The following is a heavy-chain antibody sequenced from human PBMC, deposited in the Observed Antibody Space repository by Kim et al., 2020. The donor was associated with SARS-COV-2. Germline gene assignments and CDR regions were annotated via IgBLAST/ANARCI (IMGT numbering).Heavy chain of an antibody. Sequence: ASVKVSCKASGYTFTSYGISWVRQAPGQGLEWMGWISAYNGNTNYAQKLQGRVTKTTDTSTSTAYMELRSLRSDDTAVYYCARDGLDGLLWFGEYLRGKYYYYGMDVWGQGTTVTVSS. D-gene: IGHD3-10*01. CDR3: ARDGLDGLLWFGEYLRGKYYYYGMDV. CDR1: GYTFTSYG. V-gene: IGHV1-18*01. CDR2: ISAYNGNT. J-gene: IGHJ6*02.